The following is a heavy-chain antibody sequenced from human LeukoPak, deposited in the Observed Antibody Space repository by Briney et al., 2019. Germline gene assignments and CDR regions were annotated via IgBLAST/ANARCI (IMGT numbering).Heavy chain of an antibody. V-gene: IGHV4-34*01. J-gene: IGHJ6*02. CDR1: GGSFSGYY. D-gene: IGHD6-19*01. CDR2: INHSGST. Sequence: KASETLSLTCAVYGGSFSGYYWSWIRQPPGKGLEWIGEINHSGSTNYNPSLKSRVTISVDTSKNQFSLKLSSVTAADTAVYYCARANSSGWYRGGYYYYYGMGVWGQGTTVTVSS. CDR3: ARANSSGWYRGGYYYYYGMGV.